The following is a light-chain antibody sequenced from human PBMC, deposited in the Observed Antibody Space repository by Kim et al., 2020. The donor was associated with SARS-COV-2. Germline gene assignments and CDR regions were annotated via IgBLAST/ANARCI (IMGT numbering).Light chain of an antibody. CDR1: QTVKDNY. Sequence: SPGERTTLSCRASQTVKDNYVAWYQQRPGQAPRLLMYGASYRATGIPDRFTGSGSGTAFTLTIGRLEPEDLAVYYCQQYGNSPLTFGQGTKVDIK. V-gene: IGKV3-20*01. CDR2: GAS. J-gene: IGKJ1*01. CDR3: QQYGNSPLT.